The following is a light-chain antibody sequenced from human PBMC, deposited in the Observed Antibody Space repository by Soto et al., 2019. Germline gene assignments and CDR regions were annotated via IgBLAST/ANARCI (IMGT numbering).Light chain of an antibody. CDR3: QHYNSYSAA. Sequence: EIQMTHSPSTLSGSVGDRVTITCRASQTTSSWLAWYQQKPGKAPKLLIYKASTLKSGVPSRFSGSGSGTEFTLTISSLQPDAFANYYCQHYNSYSAAFGQGTKVDIK. CDR1: QTTSSW. V-gene: IGKV1-5*03. CDR2: KAS. J-gene: IGKJ1*01.